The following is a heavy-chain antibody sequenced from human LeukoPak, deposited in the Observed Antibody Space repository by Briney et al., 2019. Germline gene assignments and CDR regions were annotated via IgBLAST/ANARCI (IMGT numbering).Heavy chain of an antibody. D-gene: IGHD5-18*01. J-gene: IGHJ4*02. CDR3: ARGRIQLWLDY. Sequence: GRSLRLSCAASGFTFSSYAMHWVRQAPGKGLEWVAVISYDGSNKYYADSVKGRFTISRDNSKNTLYLQMNSLRAEDTAVYYCARGRIQLWLDYWGQGTLVTVSS. CDR2: ISYDGSNK. CDR1: GFTFSSYA. V-gene: IGHV3-30*04.